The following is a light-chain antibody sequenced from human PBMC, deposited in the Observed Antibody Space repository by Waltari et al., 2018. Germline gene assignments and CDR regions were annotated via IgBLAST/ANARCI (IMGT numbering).Light chain of an antibody. J-gene: IGLJ1*01. CDR2: YNS. CDR3: QVWDSTTDHRV. V-gene: IGLV3-21*04. Sequence: SYVLTQLPSVSVAPGTTARITCGGNKIGDENVHWYQQKPGQAPVGVIYYNSDRPSGIAERFTGSNSGNTATLTIRRVEAGDEADYYCQVWDSTTDHRVFGTGTKVTVL. CDR1: KIGDEN.